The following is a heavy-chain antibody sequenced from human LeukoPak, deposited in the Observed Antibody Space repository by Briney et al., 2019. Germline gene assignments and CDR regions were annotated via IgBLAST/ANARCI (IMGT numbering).Heavy chain of an antibody. CDR2: IYPDDSDT. CDR3: AIEGRSSYYFVY. D-gene: IGHD6-6*01. V-gene: IGHV5-51*01. Sequence: GESLKISCKGSGYSFTNYWIGWVRQMPGKGLVWMGIIYPDDSDTRYSPSFQGQVTISADKSISTAYLQWSSLKASDTAVYYCAIEGRSSYYFVYWGQGTLVTVSS. CDR1: GYSFTNYW. J-gene: IGHJ4*02.